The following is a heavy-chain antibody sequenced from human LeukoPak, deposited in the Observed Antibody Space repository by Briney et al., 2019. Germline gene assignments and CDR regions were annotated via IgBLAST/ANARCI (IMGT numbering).Heavy chain of an antibody. D-gene: IGHD2-8*01. J-gene: IGHJ4*02. V-gene: IGHV3-7*01. CDR2: IKGDGSEK. CDR3: ARGGFGYVYFNY. CDR1: GFTFSADW. Sequence: GGSLRLSCAASGFTFSADWMSWVRQAPGKGLEWVAHIKGDGSEKYSVDSVKGRFTISRDNAKSSLYLQMNSLRAEDTALYYCARGGFGYVYFNYWGQGSLVTVSS.